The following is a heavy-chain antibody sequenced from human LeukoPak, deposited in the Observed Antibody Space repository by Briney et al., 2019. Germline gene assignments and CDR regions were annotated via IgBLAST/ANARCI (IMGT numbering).Heavy chain of an antibody. Sequence: GGSLRLSCAASGFTFSSYAMNWVRQAPGKGLEWVSAISDSGGHTYYADSVKGRFTISRDNSKSTLYLQMNSLRAEDTAVYYCAKVAGPPWPYYFDYWGQGTLVTVSS. V-gene: IGHV3-23*01. J-gene: IGHJ4*02. CDR2: ISDSGGHT. CDR3: AKVAGPPWPYYFDY. CDR1: GFTFSSYA. D-gene: IGHD6-19*01.